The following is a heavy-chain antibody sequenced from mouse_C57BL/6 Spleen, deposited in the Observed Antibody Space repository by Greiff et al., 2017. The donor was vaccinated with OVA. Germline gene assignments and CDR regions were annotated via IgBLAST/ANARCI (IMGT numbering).Heavy chain of an antibody. CDR2: ISSGSSTI. J-gene: IGHJ2*01. CDR1: GFTFSDYG. D-gene: IGHD2-1*01. V-gene: IGHV5-17*01. CDR3: ARDGNYDFDY. Sequence: DVKLVESGGGLVKPGGSLKLSCAASGFTFSDYGMHWVRQAPEKGLEWVAYISSGSSTIYYADTVKGRFTISRDNAKNTLFLQMTSLRSEDTAMYYCARDGNYDFDYWGQGTTLTVSS.